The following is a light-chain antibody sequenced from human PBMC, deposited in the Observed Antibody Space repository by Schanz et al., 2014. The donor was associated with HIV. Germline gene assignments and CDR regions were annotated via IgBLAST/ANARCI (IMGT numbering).Light chain of an antibody. CDR1: QDISTS. Sequence: DIQMTQSPSSLSASVGDRVTITCRASQDISTSLNWYQQKPGKAPQLLIYASSLLHTGVPSRFSGSGSGTHFTLTITGLQFEDFATYYCQQSYSATPYTFGQGTKVEIK. CDR2: ASS. V-gene: IGKV1-39*01. CDR3: QQSYSATPYT. J-gene: IGKJ2*01.